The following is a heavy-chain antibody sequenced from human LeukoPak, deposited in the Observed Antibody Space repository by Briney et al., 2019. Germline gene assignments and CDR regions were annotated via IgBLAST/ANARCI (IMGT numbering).Heavy chain of an antibody. V-gene: IGHV3-23*01. CDR1: GFTIGTYA. CDR3: AKNLDASGSYFPDE. J-gene: IGHJ4*02. CDR2: IGSAGT. Sequence: GGSLRLSCAASGFTIGTYAMTWVRQAPGKGLEWVSGIGSAGTYYADSVKGRFTISRDNSKNTLYLQMNSMRAEDTAVYYCAKNLDASGSYFPDEWGQGTLVTVSS. D-gene: IGHD3-10*01.